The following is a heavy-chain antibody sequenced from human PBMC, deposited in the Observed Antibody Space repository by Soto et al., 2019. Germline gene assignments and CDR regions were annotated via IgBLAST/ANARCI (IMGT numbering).Heavy chain of an antibody. CDR3: ARTRFIKYSGYDFFDY. J-gene: IGHJ4*02. CDR2: IKQDGSEK. D-gene: IGHD5-12*01. V-gene: IGHV3-7*01. Sequence: VGSLRLSCAASGFTFSSYWMSWVRQAPGKGLEWVANIKQDGSEKYYVDSVKGRFTISRDNAKNSLYLQMNSLRAEDTAVYYCARTRFIKYSGYDFFDYWGQGTLVNVSS. CDR1: GFTFSSYW.